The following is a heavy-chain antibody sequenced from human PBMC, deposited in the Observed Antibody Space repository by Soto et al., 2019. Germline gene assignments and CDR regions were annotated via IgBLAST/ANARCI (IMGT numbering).Heavy chain of an antibody. J-gene: IGHJ5*02. CDR2: IYYSGST. CDR3: ASHGSSSWRGWFDP. V-gene: IGHV4-31*03. CDR1: GGSISSGGYY. D-gene: IGHD6-6*01. Sequence: PSETLSLTCTVSGGSISSGGYYWSWIRQHPGKGLEWIGYIYYSGSTYYNPSLKSRVTISVDTSKNQFSLKLSSVTAADTAVYYCASHGSSSWRGWFDPWGQGTLVTVSS.